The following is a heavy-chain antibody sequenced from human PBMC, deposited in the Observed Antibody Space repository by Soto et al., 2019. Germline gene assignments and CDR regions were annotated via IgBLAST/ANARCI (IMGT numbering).Heavy chain of an antibody. CDR1: GFSLTTDRVG. CDR3: AHAYGGRSLY. Sequence: QITLKESGPTLVKPTQTLTLTCTFSGFSLTTDRVGVGWIRQPPGEALEWLAVIHWVDSKTYRPSLESRLTITKDTSKNQVALTMTNMDSLDTATYYCAHAYGGRSLYWGQGTLVTVSS. CDR2: IHWVDSK. J-gene: IGHJ4*02. V-gene: IGHV2-5*02. D-gene: IGHD1-26*01.